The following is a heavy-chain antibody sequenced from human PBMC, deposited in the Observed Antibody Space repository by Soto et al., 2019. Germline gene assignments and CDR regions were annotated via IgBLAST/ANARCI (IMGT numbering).Heavy chain of an antibody. V-gene: IGHV3-64*01. J-gene: IGHJ6*02. D-gene: IGHD5-12*01. CDR2: ISSNGGST. Sequence: EVQLVESGGGLVQPGGSLRLSCAASGFTFSSYAMHWVRQAPGKGLEYVSAISSNGGSTYYANSVKGRFTISRDNSKNTLYLQMGSLRAEDMAVYYCARGIVATYGMDVWGQVATVTVSS. CDR1: GFTFSSYA. CDR3: ARGIVATYGMDV.